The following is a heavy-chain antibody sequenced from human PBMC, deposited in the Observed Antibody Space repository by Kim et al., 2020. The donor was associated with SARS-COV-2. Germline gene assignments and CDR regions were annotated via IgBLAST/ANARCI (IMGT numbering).Heavy chain of an antibody. V-gene: IGHV3-48*02. J-gene: IGHJ5*02. CDR3: ARDGLWFDP. Sequence: STIYHAGSVKGRCTITKDNAKHALCLQMNSLRDEDTAVYYCARDGLWFDPWGQGTLVTVSS. CDR2: STI.